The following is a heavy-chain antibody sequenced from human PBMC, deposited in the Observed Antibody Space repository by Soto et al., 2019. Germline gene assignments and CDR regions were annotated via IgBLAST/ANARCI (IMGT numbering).Heavy chain of an antibody. J-gene: IGHJ4*02. Sequence: ALVKLSFNASVYSFTAYPLDWVRQAPGQGLEWMGWVNTNNGDTSYSQNIQDRVTMTRDTAISTAYMELTGLTSDDTAVYYCARPKVPRELVYWGQGTMVTVSS. CDR3: ARPKVPRELVY. CDR1: VYSFTAYP. D-gene: IGHD1-7*01. V-gene: IGHV1-2*02. CDR2: VNTNNGDT.